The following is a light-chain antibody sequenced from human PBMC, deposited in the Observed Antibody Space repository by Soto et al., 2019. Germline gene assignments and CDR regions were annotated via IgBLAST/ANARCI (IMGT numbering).Light chain of an antibody. CDR3: SSYTSSSTLRV. CDR1: SSDVGGYNY. CDR2: DVS. V-gene: IGLV2-14*01. J-gene: IGLJ1*01. Sequence: QSALTQPASVSGSPGQSITISCTGTSSDVGGYNYVSWYQQHPGKAPKLMIYDVSNRPSGVSNRFSGSKSGNTAYLTISGLQAEDEADYYCSSYTSSSTLRVFGTGTKLTVL.